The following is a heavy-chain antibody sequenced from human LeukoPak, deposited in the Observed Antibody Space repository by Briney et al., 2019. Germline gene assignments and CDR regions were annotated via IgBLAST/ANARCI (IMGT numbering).Heavy chain of an antibody. Sequence: GGSLRLSCAPSGFTFSSYEMNWVRQAPGRGLEWVSYISSTGYTIKYADSVKGRFTISRDSSKNSLFLQMNSLRGEDTAVHYCARDRADGGSGGDPFDVWGQGTMVTVSS. D-gene: IGHD3-10*01. J-gene: IGHJ3*01. V-gene: IGHV3-48*03. CDR3: ARDRADGGSGGDPFDV. CDR2: ISSTGYTI. CDR1: GFTFSSYE.